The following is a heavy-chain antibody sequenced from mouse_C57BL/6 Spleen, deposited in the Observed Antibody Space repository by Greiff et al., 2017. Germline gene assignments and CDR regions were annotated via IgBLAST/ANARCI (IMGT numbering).Heavy chain of an antibody. Sequence: QVQLQQPGAELVRPGSSVKLSCKASGYTFTSYWLDWVKQRPGQGLEWIGNIYPSDSETHYNQKFKDKATLTVDKSSSTAYMQLSSLTSEDSAVYYWARNGNDYDGAYWGQGTLVTVSA. CDR1: GYTFTSYW. D-gene: IGHD2-4*01. CDR3: ARNGNDYDGAY. CDR2: IYPSDSET. J-gene: IGHJ3*01. V-gene: IGHV1-61*01.